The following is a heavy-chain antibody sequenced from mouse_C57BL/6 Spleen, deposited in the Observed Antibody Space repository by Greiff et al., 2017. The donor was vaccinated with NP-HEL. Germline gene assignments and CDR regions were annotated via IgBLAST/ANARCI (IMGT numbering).Heavy chain of an antibody. Sequence: DVMLVESGGGLVQPGGSLSLSCAASGFTFTDYYMSWVRQPPGKALEWLGFIRNKANGYTTEYSASVKGRFTISRDNSQSILYLQMNALRAEDSATYYCARYRTVTAGYYFDYWGQGTTLTVSS. J-gene: IGHJ2*01. D-gene: IGHD2-2*01. V-gene: IGHV7-3*01. CDR2: IRNKANGYTT. CDR3: ARYRTVTAGYYFDY. CDR1: GFTFTDYY.